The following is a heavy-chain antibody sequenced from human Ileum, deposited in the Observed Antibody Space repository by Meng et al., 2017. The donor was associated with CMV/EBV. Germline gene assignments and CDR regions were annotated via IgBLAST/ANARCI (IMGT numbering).Heavy chain of an antibody. J-gene: IGHJ5*02. CDR1: GFTFSSYE. D-gene: IGHD2-2*03. V-gene: IGHV3-23*01. CDR2: ISGGGGIT. Sequence: GESLKISCAASGFTFSSYEMNWVRQAPGKGLEWVSGISGGGGITYYADSVKGRSTISRDNSKNTLYLQMNSLRVEDTAVYYCAKEGIGWWFDPWGQGTLVTVSS. CDR3: AKEGIGWWFDP.